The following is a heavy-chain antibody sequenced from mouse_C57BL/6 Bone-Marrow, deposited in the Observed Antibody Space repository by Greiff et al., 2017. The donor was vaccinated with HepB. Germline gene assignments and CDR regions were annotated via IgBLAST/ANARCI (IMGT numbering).Heavy chain of an antibody. CDR1: GYTFTSYW. J-gene: IGHJ2*01. CDR2: IDPSDSYT. V-gene: IGHV1-50*01. D-gene: IGHD1-1*01. Sequence: QVQLQQSGAELVKPGASVKLSCKASGYTFTSYWMQWVKQRPGQGLEWIGEIDPSDSYTNYNQKFKGKATLTVDTSSSTAYMQLSSLTSEDSAVYYCARKTYYYGSSSYYFDYWGQGTTLTVSS. CDR3: ARKTYYYGSSSYYFDY.